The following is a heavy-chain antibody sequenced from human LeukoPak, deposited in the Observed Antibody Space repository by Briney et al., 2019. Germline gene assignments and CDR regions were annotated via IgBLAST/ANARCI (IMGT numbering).Heavy chain of an antibody. CDR3: AREGGDYLPYYYYYGMDV. Sequence: SETPSLTCTVSGYSISSGYYWGWIRQPPGKGLEWIGSIYHSGSTYYSPSLKSRVTISVDTSKNQFSLKLSSVTAADTAVYYCAREGGDYLPYYYYYGMDVWGQGTTVTVSS. CDR1: GYSISSGYY. J-gene: IGHJ6*02. V-gene: IGHV4-38-2*02. D-gene: IGHD4-17*01. CDR2: IYHSGST.